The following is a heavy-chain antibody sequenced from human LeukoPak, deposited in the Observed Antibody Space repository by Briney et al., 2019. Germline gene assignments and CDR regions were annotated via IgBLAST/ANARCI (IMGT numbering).Heavy chain of an antibody. CDR2: INQDGSAK. Sequence: GGSLRLSCAASGFTFSSYWMSWVRQAPGKGPEWVANINQDGSAKYYVDSVRGRFTISRDNSKNTLYLQMNLRADDTAVYYCAKSYRSGWYRGVIDYWGQGTLVTVSS. CDR3: AKSYRSGWYRGVIDY. J-gene: IGHJ4*02. V-gene: IGHV3-7*01. CDR1: GFTFSSYW. D-gene: IGHD6-13*01.